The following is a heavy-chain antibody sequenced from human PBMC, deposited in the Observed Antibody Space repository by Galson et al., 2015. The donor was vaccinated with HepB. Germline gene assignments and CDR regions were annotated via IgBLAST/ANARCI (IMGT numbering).Heavy chain of an antibody. CDR1: GFSVSNNY. CDR2: MFSGGGT. Sequence: SLRLSCAVSGFSVSNNYMSWVRQAPGEGLECVSTMFSGGGTYYADSVKGRITVSRDNTKNTVYLEMNSLRAEDTAVYYCARDGYDSSGYFDYWGQGTLVTVSS. D-gene: IGHD3-22*01. J-gene: IGHJ4*02. CDR3: ARDGYDSSGYFDY. V-gene: IGHV3-66*02.